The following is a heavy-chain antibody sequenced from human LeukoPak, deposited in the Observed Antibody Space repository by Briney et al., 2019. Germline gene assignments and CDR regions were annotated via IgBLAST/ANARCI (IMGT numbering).Heavy chain of an antibody. V-gene: IGHV3-30*01. CDR1: GYTFSSYW. D-gene: IGHD2-15*01. CDR3: AKEGGYCSGGSCYSSYYYYGMDV. Sequence: GGSLRLSCAASGYTFSSYWMTWVRQAPGKGLEWLSVISYDGSNKNYADSVKGRFTISRDNSKNTLYLQMNSLRAEDTAVYYCAKEGGYCSGGSCYSSYYYYGMDVWGQGTTVTVSS. CDR2: ISYDGSNK. J-gene: IGHJ6*02.